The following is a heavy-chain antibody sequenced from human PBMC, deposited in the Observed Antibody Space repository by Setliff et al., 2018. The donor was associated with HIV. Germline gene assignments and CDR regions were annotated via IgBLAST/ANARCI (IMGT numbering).Heavy chain of an antibody. J-gene: IGHJ6*03. CDR3: ARGLNDYTNPSYMDV. CDR1: GASISNSNSY. V-gene: IGHV4-39*07. D-gene: IGHD4-4*01. Sequence: SETLSLTCTVYGASISNSNSYWGWIRQPPGKRLEWLGSIYYNGNTYYNPSLKSRVTISVDTSKNQFSLKLSSVTAADTAVYYCARGLNDYTNPSYMDVWGKGTTVTVSS. CDR2: IYYNGNT.